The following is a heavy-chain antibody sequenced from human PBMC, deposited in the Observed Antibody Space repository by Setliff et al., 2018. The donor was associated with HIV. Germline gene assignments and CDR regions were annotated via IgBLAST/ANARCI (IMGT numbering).Heavy chain of an antibody. V-gene: IGHV3-23*01. CDR3: AKVFAYGIDGFDI. Sequence: GGSLRLSCAASGFTFSSYAMGWVRQAPGKGLEWVSTVGAVGAPTHYAESVKGRFTISKDNSKNTLYLQMSSLRDADTVVYYCAKVFAYGIDGFDIWGQGTMVTVSS. J-gene: IGHJ3*02. D-gene: IGHD3-16*01. CDR2: VGAVGAPT. CDR1: GFTFSSYA.